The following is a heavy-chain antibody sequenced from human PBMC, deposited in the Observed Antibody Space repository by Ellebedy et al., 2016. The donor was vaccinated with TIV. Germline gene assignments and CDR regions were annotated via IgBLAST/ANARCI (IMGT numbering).Heavy chain of an antibody. CDR3: ARGMVYYDILTGYYDDVSHFGY. CDR1: GGSFSGYY. J-gene: IGHJ4*02. D-gene: IGHD3-9*01. CDR2: IYYSGST. Sequence: SETLSLXXAVYGGSFSGYYWSWIRQPPGKGLEWIGYIYYSGSTNYNPSLKSRVTISVDTSKNQFSLKLSSVTAADTAVYYCARGMVYYDILTGYYDDVSHFGYWGQGTLVTVSS. V-gene: IGHV4-59*01.